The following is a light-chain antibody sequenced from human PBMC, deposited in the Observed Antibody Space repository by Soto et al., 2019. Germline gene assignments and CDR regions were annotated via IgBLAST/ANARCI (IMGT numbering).Light chain of an antibody. V-gene: IGKV3-11*01. J-gene: IGKJ5*01. CDR1: QNINRY. Sequence: EIVMTQSPATLSVSPGERATLSCRASQNINRYLARYHQKPGQPPRLLIYDASTRATGIPARFSGSGSGTDFTLTISSLEPEDFAVYYCQQRSNWPITFGQGTRLEIK. CDR3: QQRSNWPIT. CDR2: DAS.